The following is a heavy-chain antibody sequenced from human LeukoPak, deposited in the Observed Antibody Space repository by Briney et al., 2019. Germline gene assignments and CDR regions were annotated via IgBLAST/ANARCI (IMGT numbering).Heavy chain of an antibody. J-gene: IGHJ4*02. V-gene: IGHV3-23*01. CDR1: GFTFSSYA. CDR2: ISGSGGST. Sequence: TGGSLRLSCAASGFTFSSYAMSWVRQAPGKGLEWVSAISGSGGSTYYADSVKDRFTISRDNSKNTLYLQMNSLRAEDTAVYYCAKEWGSQFGPGTYWGQGTLVTVSS. D-gene: IGHD3-10*01. CDR3: AKEWGSQFGPGTY.